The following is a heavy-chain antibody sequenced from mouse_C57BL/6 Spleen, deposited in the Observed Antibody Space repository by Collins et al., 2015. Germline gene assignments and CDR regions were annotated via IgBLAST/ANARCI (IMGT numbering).Heavy chain of an antibody. CDR2: TSSGSSTI. V-gene: IGHV5-17*02. Sequence: DVQLVESGGGLVQPGGSRKLSCAASGFTFSSFGMHWVRQAPEKGLEWVAYTSSGSSTIYYADTVKGRFTISRDNPKNTLFLQMTSLRSEDTAMYYCAKGSVVDSWFAYWGQGTLVTVSA. CDR1: GFTFSSFG. D-gene: IGHD1-1*01. CDR3: AKGSVVDSWFAY. J-gene: IGHJ3*01.